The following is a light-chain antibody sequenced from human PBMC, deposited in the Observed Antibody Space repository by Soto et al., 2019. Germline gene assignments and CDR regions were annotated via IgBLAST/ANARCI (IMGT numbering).Light chain of an antibody. J-gene: IGLJ3*02. V-gene: IGLV4-69*01. CDR3: QTWGTGIWV. Sequence: QLVLTQSPSASASLGASVKLTCSLSSGHSSYAIAWLQQQPEKGPRYLMKLNSDGSYTKGDGIPDRFSGSSSGAERYLTISSLQSEDEADYYCQTWGTGIWVFGGGTKLTVL. CDR2: LNSDGSY. CDR1: SGHSSYA.